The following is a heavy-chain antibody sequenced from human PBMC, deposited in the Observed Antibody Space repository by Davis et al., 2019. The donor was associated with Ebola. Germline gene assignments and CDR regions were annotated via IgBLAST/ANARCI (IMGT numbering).Heavy chain of an antibody. CDR3: TVGGAA. CDR2: IKKKTDGETR. D-gene: IGHD1-26*01. J-gene: IGHJ5*02. Sequence: GGSLRLSCAASGFTFSNAWMSWVRRAPGKGLEWVGRIKKKTDGETRDYAAHVKGRFIISRDDSKNTLHLQMNSLKTEDTAVYYCTVGGAAWGQGTLVTVSS. CDR1: GFTFSNAW. V-gene: IGHV3-15*01.